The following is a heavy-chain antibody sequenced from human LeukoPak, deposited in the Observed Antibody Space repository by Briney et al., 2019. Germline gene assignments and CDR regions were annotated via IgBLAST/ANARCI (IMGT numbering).Heavy chain of an antibody. CDR1: GFIVSNNY. CDR3: AKEFMVEQLVFRVCAFDI. D-gene: IGHD6-6*01. J-gene: IGHJ3*02. V-gene: IGHV3-30*02. Sequence: GGSLRLSCAASGFIVSNNYMSWVRQAPGKGPEWVTFIRYDGGNIYYGDSVKGRFTISRDNSKNTLYLQMNSLRAEDTAVYYCAKEFMVEQLVFRVCAFDIWGQGTTVTVFS. CDR2: IRYDGGNI.